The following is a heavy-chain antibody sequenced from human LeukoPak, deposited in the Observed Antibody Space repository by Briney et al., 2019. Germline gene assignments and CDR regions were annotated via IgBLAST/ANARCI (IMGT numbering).Heavy chain of an antibody. CDR1: GFTFSNYA. CDR3: ARVSLSGCYYYAFDI. D-gene: IGHD1-26*01. CDR2: ISGSGSST. V-gene: IGHV3-23*01. J-gene: IGHJ3*02. Sequence: GGSLRLSCAASGFTFSNYAVSWVRQAPGKGLEWVSAISGSGSSTYYADSVKGRFTISRHNTKNTLYLQMNSLRAGDTAVYYCARVSLSGCYYYAFDIWGQGTMVTVSS.